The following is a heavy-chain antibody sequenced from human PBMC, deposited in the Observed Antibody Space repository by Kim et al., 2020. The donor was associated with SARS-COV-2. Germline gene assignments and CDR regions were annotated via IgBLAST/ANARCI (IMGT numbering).Heavy chain of an antibody. Sequence: GGSLRLSCSASGFTFNNYAMHWVRQAPGKGLEFVSAITNNGGTTYYAESVKGRFTISRDNSKNTLFVQMSSLRPDDTAVYYCVKDKTSSSLDYGMDVWGQGTTVTVSS. V-gene: IGHV3-64*05. J-gene: IGHJ6*02. CDR3: VKDKTSSSLDYGMDV. CDR2: ITNNGGTT. CDR1: GFTFNNYA. D-gene: IGHD6-6*01.